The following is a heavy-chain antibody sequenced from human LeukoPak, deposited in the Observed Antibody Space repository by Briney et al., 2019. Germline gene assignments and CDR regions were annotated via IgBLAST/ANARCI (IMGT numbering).Heavy chain of an antibody. D-gene: IGHD3-22*01. J-gene: IGHJ3*02. Sequence: SETLSLTCAVYGGSFSGYYWSWIRQPPGKGLEWIGEINHSGSTNYNPSLKSRVTISVDTSKNQFSLKLSSVTAADTAVYYCASRSYYYDSSGYLGGFRAFDIWGQGTMVTVSS. CDR1: GGSFSGYY. V-gene: IGHV4-34*01. CDR2: INHSGST. CDR3: ASRSYYYDSSGYLGGFRAFDI.